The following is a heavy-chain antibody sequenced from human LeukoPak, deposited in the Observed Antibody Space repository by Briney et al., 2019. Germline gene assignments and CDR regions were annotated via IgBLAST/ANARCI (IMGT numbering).Heavy chain of an antibody. J-gene: IGHJ4*02. CDR2: FHYSGST. CDR3: ARGGSKQWLVDDS. V-gene: IGHV4-59*02. CDR1: GGSVSGYY. Sequence: PSETLSLTCTVSGGSVSGYYWSWIRQPPGKGLEWIGYFHYSGSTNYNPSLKSRVTISVDTSKNQFSLKLSSVTAADTAIYYCARGGSKQWLVDDSWGQGTLVTVSS. D-gene: IGHD6-19*01.